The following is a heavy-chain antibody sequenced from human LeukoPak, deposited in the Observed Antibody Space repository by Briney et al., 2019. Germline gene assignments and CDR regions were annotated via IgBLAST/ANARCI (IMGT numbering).Heavy chain of an antibody. Sequence: PGRSLRLSCAASGFAFSSYAIHWVRQAPGKGLEWVSFISYDGRIKYYADSVKGRLTISRDNSKNTVSLQMNSLRAEDTAIYYCARDLSEKYSIDYWGPGTLVTVSS. CDR1: GFAFSSYA. D-gene: IGHD2-15*01. CDR2: ISYDGRIK. J-gene: IGHJ4*02. CDR3: ARDLSEKYSIDY. V-gene: IGHV3-30-3*01.